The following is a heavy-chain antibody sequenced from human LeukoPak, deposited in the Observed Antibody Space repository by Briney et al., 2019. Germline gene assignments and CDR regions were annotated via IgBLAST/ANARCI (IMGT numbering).Heavy chain of an antibody. J-gene: IGHJ3*02. D-gene: IGHD3-3*01. Sequence: SQTLSLTCTVSGGSISSGSYYWSWIRQPAGKGLEWIGRIYTSGSTNYNPSLKSRVTISVDTSKNQFSLKLSSVTAADTAVFYCAGVRFLEWFDAFDIWGQGTMVTVSS. V-gene: IGHV4-61*02. CDR2: IYTSGST. CDR1: GGSISSGSYY. CDR3: AGVRFLEWFDAFDI.